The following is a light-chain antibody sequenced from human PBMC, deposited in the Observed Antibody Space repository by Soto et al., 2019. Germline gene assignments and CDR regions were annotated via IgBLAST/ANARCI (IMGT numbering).Light chain of an antibody. Sequence: LTQPPSASGSPGQSVTISCTGTKNDIGVYDFVSWYQHHPGKAPRLIIYEVVQRPSGVPDRFSGSKSGNTASLTVSGLQAADEADYFCKSYAGSNTYVFGSGTKVTGL. V-gene: IGLV2-8*01. CDR3: KSYAGSNTYV. CDR1: KNDIGVYDF. CDR2: EVV. J-gene: IGLJ1*01.